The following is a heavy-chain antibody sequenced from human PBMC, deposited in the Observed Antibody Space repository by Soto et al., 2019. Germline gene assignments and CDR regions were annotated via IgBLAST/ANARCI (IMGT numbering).Heavy chain of an antibody. V-gene: IGHV4-59*08. Sequence: SETLSLTCTVSGGSISSYYGSWIRQPPGKGLEWIGYIYYSGSTNYNPSLKSRVTISVDTSKNQFSLKLSSVTAADTAVYYCARTYDFWSGYYVDVWGKGTTVTVSS. CDR3: ARTYDFWSGYYVDV. D-gene: IGHD3-3*01. CDR2: IYYSGST. J-gene: IGHJ6*03. CDR1: GGSISSYY.